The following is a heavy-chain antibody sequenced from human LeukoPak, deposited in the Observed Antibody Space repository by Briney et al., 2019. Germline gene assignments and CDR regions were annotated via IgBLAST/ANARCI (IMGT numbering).Heavy chain of an antibody. CDR2: INPSGGVT. J-gene: IGHJ4*02. CDR3: ARGGHACGGSSCYDY. CDR1: GYTFTNYY. Sequence: ASVKVSCKASGYTFTNYYMHWVRQAPGQGLEWMGIINPSGGVTTYAPQFQGRVTMTRDTSTSTLYMELNSLTSDDTALYYCARGGHACGGSSCYDYWGXGTLVTVSS. V-gene: IGHV1-46*01. D-gene: IGHD2-15*01.